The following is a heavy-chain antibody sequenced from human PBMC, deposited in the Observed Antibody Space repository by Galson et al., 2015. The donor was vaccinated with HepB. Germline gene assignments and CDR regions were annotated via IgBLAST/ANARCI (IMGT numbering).Heavy chain of an antibody. D-gene: IGHD6-13*01. CDR1: GGPIISSDFY. V-gene: IGHV4-39*01. Sequence: SETLSLTCTVSGGPIISSDFYWGWVRQPPGKGLEWIGSVFHTGSTHYSPSSQSRVTISVDLSKNQVSLDLSSATAADTGLYFCGRHFGIAAGGYNFDYWGQGSLVTVSS. CDR2: VFHTGST. CDR3: GRHFGIAAGGYNFDY. J-gene: IGHJ4*02.